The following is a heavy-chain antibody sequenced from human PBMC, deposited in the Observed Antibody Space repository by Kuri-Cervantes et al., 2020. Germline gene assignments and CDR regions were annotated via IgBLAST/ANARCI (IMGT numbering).Heavy chain of an antibody. CDR1: GFTFGSFG. CDR3: VKDWGWERLFDY. J-gene: IGHJ4*02. CDR2: IWHDGSNK. V-gene: IGHV3-30*02. D-gene: IGHD1-26*01. Sequence: GESLKISCAASGFTFGSFGMHWVRQAPGKGLEWVAVIWHDGSNKYYADSVKGRFTISRDNSKNTLYLQMNSLRIQDTAVYYCVKDWGWERLFDYWGQGTLVTVSS.